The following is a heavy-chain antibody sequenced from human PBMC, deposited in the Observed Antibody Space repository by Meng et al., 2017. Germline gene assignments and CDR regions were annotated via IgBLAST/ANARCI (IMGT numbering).Heavy chain of an antibody. CDR1: GFTFSSYW. CDR3: ARAEYYYDSSDY. CDR2: ISYDGSNK. J-gene: IGHJ4*02. D-gene: IGHD3-22*01. Sequence: GQLVGSGGGLVQPGGSLRLSCAASGFTFSSYWMHWVRQAPGKGLEWVAVISYDGSNKYYADSVKGRFTISRDNSKNTLYLQMNSLRAEDTAVYYCARAEYYYDSSDYWGQGTLVTVSS. V-gene: IGHV3-30*03.